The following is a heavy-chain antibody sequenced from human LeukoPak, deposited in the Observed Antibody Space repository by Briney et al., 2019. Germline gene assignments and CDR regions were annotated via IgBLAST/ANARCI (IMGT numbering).Heavy chain of an antibody. J-gene: IGHJ4*02. CDR1: GGSFSGYY. D-gene: IGHD6-13*01. Sequence: SETLSLTCAVYGGSFSGYYWSWIRQPPGKGLEWIGEINHSGSTNYNPSLKSRVTISVETSKNEFSLKLRSVTATDTAVYYCARVTGYRIEDYFDYWGQGTLVTVSS. CDR3: ARVTGYRIEDYFDY. CDR2: INHSGST. V-gene: IGHV4-34*01.